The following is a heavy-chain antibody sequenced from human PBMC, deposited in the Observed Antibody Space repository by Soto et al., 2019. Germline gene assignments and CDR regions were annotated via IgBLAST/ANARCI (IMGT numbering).Heavy chain of an antibody. D-gene: IGHD4-17*01. J-gene: IGHJ5*02. CDR3: ASENYGDYLNWFDP. CDR1: GFTFSSYS. V-gene: IGHV3-48*02. CDR2: ISSSSSTI. Sequence: EVQLVESGGGLVQPGGSLRLSCAASGFTFSSYSMNWVRQAPGKGLEWVSYISSSSSTIYYVDSVKGRFTISRDNAKPSLYLQMNSLRDEDTAVYYCASENYGDYLNWFDPWGQGTLVTVSS.